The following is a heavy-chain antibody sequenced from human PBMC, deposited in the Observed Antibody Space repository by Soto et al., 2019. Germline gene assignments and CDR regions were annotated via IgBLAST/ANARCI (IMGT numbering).Heavy chain of an antibody. V-gene: IGHV4-31*03. D-gene: IGHD2-15*01. Sequence: SETLSLTCTVSGGSISSGGYYWSWIRQHPGKGLEWIGYIYYSGSTYYNPSLKSRVTISVDTSKNQFSLKLSSVTAADTAVYYCARDRYCSGGSCYWFDPWGQGTLVTVSS. CDR1: GGSISSGGYY. CDR2: IYYSGST. J-gene: IGHJ5*02. CDR3: ARDRYCSGGSCYWFDP.